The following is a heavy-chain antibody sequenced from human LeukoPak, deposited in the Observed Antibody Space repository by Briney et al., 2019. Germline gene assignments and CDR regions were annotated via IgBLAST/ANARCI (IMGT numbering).Heavy chain of an antibody. CDR1: GFTFSSYA. CDR2: ISGSGGST. J-gene: IGHJ3*02. CDR3: AKPITMIVVVQDAFDI. D-gene: IGHD3-22*01. Sequence: GGSLRLSCAASGFTFSSYAMSWVRQAPGKGLEWVSAISGSGGSTYYADSVKGRFTISRDNSKNTLYLQMNSLRAEDAAVYYCAKPITMIVVVQDAFDIWGQGTMVTVSS. V-gene: IGHV3-23*01.